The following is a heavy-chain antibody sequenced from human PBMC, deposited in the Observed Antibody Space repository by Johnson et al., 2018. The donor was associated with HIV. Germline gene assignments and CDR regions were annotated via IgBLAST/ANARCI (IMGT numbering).Heavy chain of an antibody. Sequence: QVQLVESGGGVVQPGRSLRLSCAASGFTFSSYGMHWVRQAPGKGLEWVAVIWYDGSNKYYADSVKGRFTISRDNSKNTLYLQMNSLRAEDTAVYYCAKDRRELPSPFDIGGQGTMVTVSS. CDR3: AKDRRELPSPFDI. CDR2: IWYDGSNK. V-gene: IGHV3-33*06. J-gene: IGHJ3*02. D-gene: IGHD1-7*01. CDR1: GFTFSSYG.